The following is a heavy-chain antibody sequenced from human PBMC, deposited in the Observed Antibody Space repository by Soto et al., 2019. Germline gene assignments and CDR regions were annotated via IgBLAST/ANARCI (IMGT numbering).Heavy chain of an antibody. D-gene: IGHD4-4*01. V-gene: IGHV1-2*02. Sequence: QVHLVQSGAAVKQPGASVKISCKASGYTFSVYHMHWVRQAPGQGLEWMGWVHPNSGGTNYAQSFEGRVTMTRDTSINTAYMELCSLTSDDTAVYYCAKELQRGMDVWGQWTTVTVSS. CDR3: AKELQRGMDV. CDR2: VHPNSGGT. CDR1: GYTFSVYH. J-gene: IGHJ6*02.